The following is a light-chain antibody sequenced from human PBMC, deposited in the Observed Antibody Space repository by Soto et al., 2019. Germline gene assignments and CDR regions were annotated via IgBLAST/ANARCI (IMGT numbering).Light chain of an antibody. CDR3: MEGTPS. CDR1: QSISNW. J-gene: IGKJ1*01. Sequence: DIQMTQSPSTLSASVGDRVTITCRASQSISNWLAWYQQRPGKAPKLLIYKASNLESGVPSRFSGSGSGSGTDFTLKISRVEAEDVGVYYCMEGTPSFGQGTKVE. V-gene: IGKV1-5*03. CDR2: KAS.